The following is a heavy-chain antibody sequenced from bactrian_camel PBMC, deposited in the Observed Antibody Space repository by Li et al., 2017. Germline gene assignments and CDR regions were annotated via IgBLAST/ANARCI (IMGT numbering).Heavy chain of an antibody. CDR3: AADPPCDGPYSGSEGGY. V-gene: IGHV3S53*01. D-gene: IGHD2*01. CDR1: GYIFSGCG. J-gene: IGHJ4*01. Sequence: HVQLVESGGGSVQAGGSLKLSCGANGYIFSGCGMGWYRQAPGKEREMVSRISKSGTTTYADSVKGRFTISRDNAKNTLYLQLNSLKPEDTAMYYCAADPPCDGPYSGSEGGYWGQGTQVTVS. CDR2: ISKSGTT.